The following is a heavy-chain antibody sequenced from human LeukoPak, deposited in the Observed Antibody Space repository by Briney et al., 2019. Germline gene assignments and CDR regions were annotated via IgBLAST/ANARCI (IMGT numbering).Heavy chain of an antibody. V-gene: IGHV3-30*04. Sequence: GGSLRLSCAASGFTFSSYAMRWVRQAPGKWLEWVAVISYDGSNKYYADSVKGRFTISRDNAKNTLYPQMNSLRAEDTAVYYXXXXXXXXXXXVAPSVAPAYYYSMDVWGKGTTVTISS. J-gene: IGHJ6*03. CDR2: ISYDGSNK. CDR1: GFTFSSYA. D-gene: IGHD2-2*01. CDR3: XXXXXXXXXXVAPSVAPAYYYSMDV.